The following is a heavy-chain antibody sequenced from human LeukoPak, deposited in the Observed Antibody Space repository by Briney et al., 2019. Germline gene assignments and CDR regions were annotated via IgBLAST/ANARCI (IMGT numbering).Heavy chain of an antibody. CDR3: ARDNPITIFGVVNFAFDI. CDR1: GYTFTGYY. V-gene: IGHV1-2*02. J-gene: IGHJ3*02. CDR2: INPNSGGT. D-gene: IGHD3-3*01. Sequence: GASVKVSCKASGYTFTGYYMHWVRQAPGQGLEWMGWINPNSGGTNYAQKFQGRVTMTRDTSISTAYMELSRLRSDDTAVYYCARDNPITIFGVVNFAFDIWGQGTIVTVSS.